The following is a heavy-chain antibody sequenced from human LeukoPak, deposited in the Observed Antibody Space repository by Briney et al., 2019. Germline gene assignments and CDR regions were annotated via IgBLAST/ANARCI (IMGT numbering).Heavy chain of an antibody. CDR2: IWYDGSNK. CDR1: GFTFSNFG. CDR3: ARDNYAGYGLDY. D-gene: IGHD2-2*01. Sequence: GRSLRLSCAASGFTFSNFGMHWVRQAPPKGLEWVVLIWYDGSNKYYADSVKGRFTISRDNSKNTLYLQMNSLRAEDTAVYYCARDNYAGYGLDYWGQGTLVTVSS. V-gene: IGHV3-33*01. J-gene: IGHJ4*02.